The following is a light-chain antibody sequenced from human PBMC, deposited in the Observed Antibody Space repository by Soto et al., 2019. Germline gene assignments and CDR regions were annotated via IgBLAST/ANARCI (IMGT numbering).Light chain of an antibody. CDR2: EVS. CDR3: SSYTISSTVV. V-gene: IGLV2-14*01. Sequence: QSALTQPASVSGSPGQSITISCTGTSSDVGGYNYVSWYQQHPGKAPKLMIYEVSNRPSGVSNRFSGSKSGNTSSLTISGLQAEDEADYDCSSYTISSTVVFGGGTKLTVL. CDR1: SSDVGGYNY. J-gene: IGLJ2*01.